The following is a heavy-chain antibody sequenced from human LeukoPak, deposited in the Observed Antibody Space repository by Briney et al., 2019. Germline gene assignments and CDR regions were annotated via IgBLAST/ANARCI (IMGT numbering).Heavy chain of an antibody. CDR2: IHHSGST. Sequence: PSETLSPTCSVSGGSIVTTTFYWGWVRQPPGKGLEWIGIIHHSGSTYYSSSLKSRVTISIDTSKNTLSLKLNSVTAADTAVYYCARESWRNGYVGSKWGQGTLVTVSS. D-gene: IGHD5-12*01. V-gene: IGHV4-39*07. J-gene: IGHJ4*02. CDR1: GGSIVTTTFY. CDR3: ARESWRNGYVGSK.